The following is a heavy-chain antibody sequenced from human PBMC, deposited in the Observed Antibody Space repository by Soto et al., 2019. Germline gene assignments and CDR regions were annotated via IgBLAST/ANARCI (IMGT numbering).Heavy chain of an antibody. CDR3: ARADYCSSTSCYGYYFDY. D-gene: IGHD2-2*01. V-gene: IGHV1-18*01. CDR1: GYTFTSYG. CDR2: ISAYNGNT. Sequence: ASVKVSCKASGYTFTSYGISWVRQAPGQGLEWMGWISAYNGNTNYAQKLQGRVTMTRDTSISTAYMELSRLRSDDTAVYYCARADYCSSTSCYGYYFDYWGQGTLVTVSS. J-gene: IGHJ4*02.